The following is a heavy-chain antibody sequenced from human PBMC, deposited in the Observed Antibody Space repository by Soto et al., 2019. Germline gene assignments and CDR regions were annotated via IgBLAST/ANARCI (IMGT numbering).Heavy chain of an antibody. CDR1: GFTFSDHY. Sequence: GGSLRLSCAASGFTFSDHYMSWIRQAPGRGLEWIGYSSNSGSFTRYADSVKGRFSISRDNAKNSLYLQINSLRGDDTAIYYCVRSGDNYNLLDYWGQGTPVTVSS. CDR3: VRSGDNYNLLDY. D-gene: IGHD1-1*01. CDR2: SSNSGSFT. J-gene: IGHJ4*02. V-gene: IGHV3-11*06.